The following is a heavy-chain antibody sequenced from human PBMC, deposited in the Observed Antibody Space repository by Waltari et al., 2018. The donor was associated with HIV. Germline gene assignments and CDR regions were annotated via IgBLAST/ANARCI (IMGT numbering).Heavy chain of an antibody. CDR1: GGSISSSSYY. V-gene: IGHV4-39*01. D-gene: IGHD1-1*01. J-gene: IGHJ4*02. Sequence: QLQLQESGPGLVKPSETLSLTCTVSGGSISSSSYYWGWIRQPPGKGLEWIGSSYYSGSTYYNPSLKRRVTISVDTSKNQFSLKLSSVTAADTAVYYCARRGTTVDYWGQGTLVTVSS. CDR2: SYYSGST. CDR3: ARRGTTVDY.